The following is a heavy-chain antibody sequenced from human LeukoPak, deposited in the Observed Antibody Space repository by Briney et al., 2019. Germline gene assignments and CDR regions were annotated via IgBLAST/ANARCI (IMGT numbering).Heavy chain of an antibody. CDR2: ISWNSGSI. Sequence: GGSLRLSCAASGFTFDDYAMHWVRQAPGKGLEWVSGISWNSGSIGYADSVKGRFIISRDNAKNSLYLQMNSLRAEDTALYYCAKDGYSSSLDYWGQGTLVTVSS. D-gene: IGHD6-13*01. J-gene: IGHJ4*02. V-gene: IGHV3-9*01. CDR3: AKDGYSSSLDY. CDR1: GFTFDDYA.